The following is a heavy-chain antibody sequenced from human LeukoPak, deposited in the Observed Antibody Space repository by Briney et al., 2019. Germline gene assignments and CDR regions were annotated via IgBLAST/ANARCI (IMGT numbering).Heavy chain of an antibody. Sequence: GGSLRLSCAASGFTFSSYSMNWVRQAPGKGLEWVSSISSSSSYIYYADSVKGRFTISRDNAKNSLYLQMNSLRAEDTAVYYCARDYKHGPDYDFWSGYLGGGFDPWGQGTLVTVSS. D-gene: IGHD3-3*01. CDR2: ISSSSSYI. CDR1: GFTFSSYS. J-gene: IGHJ5*02. CDR3: ARDYKHGPDYDFWSGYLGGGFDP. V-gene: IGHV3-21*01.